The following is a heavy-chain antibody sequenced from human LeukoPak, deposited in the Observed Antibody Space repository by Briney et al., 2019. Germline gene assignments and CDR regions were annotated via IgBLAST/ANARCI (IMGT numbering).Heavy chain of an antibody. V-gene: IGHV1-2*02. D-gene: IGHD6-6*01. CDR1: GYTFTGYY. J-gene: IGHJ6*03. Sequence: ASVKVSCKASGYTFTGYYMHWVRQAPGQGLEWMGWINPNSGDTNYAQKFQGRVTMTRDTSISTAYMELSRLRSDDTAVYYCAREGLRSIAARRGTRDYMDVWGKGTTVIVSS. CDR3: AREGLRSIAARRGTRDYMDV. CDR2: INPNSGDT.